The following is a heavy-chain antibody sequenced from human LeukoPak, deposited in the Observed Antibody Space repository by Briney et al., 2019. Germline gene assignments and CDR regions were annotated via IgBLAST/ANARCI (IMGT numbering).Heavy chain of an antibody. D-gene: IGHD1-1*01. V-gene: IGHV4-59*06. CDR2: IYFSGST. J-gene: IGHJ4*02. CDR1: GGSISGYY. Sequence: SETLSLTCTVSGGSISGYYWSWIRQPPGKGLEWIGYIYFSGSTYYNPSLKSRATISVDTSKNQFSLKLSSVTAADTAVYYCARVLSSTGEDWGRFDYWGQGTLVTVSS. CDR3: ARVLSSTGEDWGRFDY.